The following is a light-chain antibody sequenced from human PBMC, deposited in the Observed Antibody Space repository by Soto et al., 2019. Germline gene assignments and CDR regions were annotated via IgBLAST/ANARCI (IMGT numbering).Light chain of an antibody. CDR1: SSDVGGYNY. Sequence: QSALAQPRSVSRSPGQSVTISCAGTSSDVGGYNYVSWYQHHPGKAPKLMIYDVSKRPSGVPDRFSGSKSDNTASLTISGLQAEDEADYYCCSYGGSYTYVFGTGTKVTVL. V-gene: IGLV2-11*01. CDR2: DVS. CDR3: CSYGGSYTYV. J-gene: IGLJ1*01.